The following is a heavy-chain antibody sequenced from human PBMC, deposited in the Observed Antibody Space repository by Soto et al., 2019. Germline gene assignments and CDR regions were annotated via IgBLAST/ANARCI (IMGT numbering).Heavy chain of an antibody. J-gene: IGHJ4*02. D-gene: IGHD2-2*01. Sequence: EVQLLESGGGLVQPGGSLRLSCTASGFTFSTYAMSWVRQAPGKGLEWVSTISDSGSTYYADSVKGRFTISRDNSKNTLYVEMNSLRAEDTAVYYCAKDKGGRYCSRTSCLYSVDYWGQGTLVTVSS. V-gene: IGHV3-23*01. CDR2: ISDSGST. CDR3: AKDKGGRYCSRTSCLYSVDY. CDR1: GFTFSTYA.